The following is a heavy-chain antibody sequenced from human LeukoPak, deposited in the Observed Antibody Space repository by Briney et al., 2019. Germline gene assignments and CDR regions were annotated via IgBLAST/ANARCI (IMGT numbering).Heavy chain of an antibody. V-gene: IGHV4-61*02. CDR1: GGPISSGSYY. Sequence: SQTLSLTCTVSGGPISSGSYYWSWIRQPAGKGLEWIGRIYTSGSTNYNPSLKSRVTISVDTSKNQFSLKLSSVTAADTAVYYCASGEQYCSSTSCYLDAFDIWGQGTMVTVSS. D-gene: IGHD2-2*01. CDR3: ASGEQYCSSTSCYLDAFDI. J-gene: IGHJ3*02. CDR2: IYTSGST.